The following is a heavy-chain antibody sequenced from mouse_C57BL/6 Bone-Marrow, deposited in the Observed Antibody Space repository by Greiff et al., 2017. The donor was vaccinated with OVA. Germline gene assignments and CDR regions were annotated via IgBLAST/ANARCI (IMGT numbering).Heavy chain of an antibody. V-gene: IGHV1-75*01. CDR2: IFPGSGST. J-gene: IGHJ3*01. CDR1: GYTFTDYY. Sequence: VKLVESGPELVKPGASVKISCKASGYTFTDYYINWVKQRPGQGLEWIGWIFPGSGSTYYNEKFKGKATLTVDTSSSTAYMELHSLTSEDSAVYFCAINWDLAYWGQGTLVTVSA. D-gene: IGHD4-1*01. CDR3: AINWDLAY.